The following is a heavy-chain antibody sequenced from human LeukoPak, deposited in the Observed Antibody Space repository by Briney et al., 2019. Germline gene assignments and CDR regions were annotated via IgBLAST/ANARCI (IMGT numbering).Heavy chain of an antibody. D-gene: IGHD2-15*01. CDR3: ARRPSYCSGGSCYSGDPFDP. CDR2: IYPGDSDT. J-gene: IGHJ5*02. Sequence: GESLQISCKGSGYSFTSYWIGWVRQMPGKGLEWMGIIYPGDSDTRYSPSFQGQVTISADKSISTAYLQWSSLKASDTAMYYCARRPSYCSGGSCYSGDPFDPWGQGTLVTVSS. CDR1: GYSFTSYW. V-gene: IGHV5-51*01.